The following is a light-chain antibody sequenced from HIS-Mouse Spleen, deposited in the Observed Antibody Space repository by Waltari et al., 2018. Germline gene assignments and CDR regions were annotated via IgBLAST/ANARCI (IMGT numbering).Light chain of an antibody. CDR3: CSYAGSYTFERV. Sequence: QSALTQPRSVSGSPGQSVTISCTGTSSDVGGYNYVSWYQQHPGKAPKLMIYDVSKPPSGVPDRFSGSKSGNTASLTISGLQTEDEADYYCCSYAGSYTFERVFGGGTKLTVL. CDR1: SSDVGGYNY. CDR2: DVS. J-gene: IGLJ3*02. V-gene: IGLV2-11*01.